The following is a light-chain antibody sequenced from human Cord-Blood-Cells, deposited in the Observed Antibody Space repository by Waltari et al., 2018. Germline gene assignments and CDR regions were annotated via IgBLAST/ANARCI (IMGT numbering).Light chain of an antibody. Sequence: DILMTHSPPSLPVTPGEPASISCRSSQSLLHSNGYNYLDWYLQKPGQSPQLLIYLGSNRASGVPDRFSGSGSGTDFTLKISRVEAEDVGVYYCMQALQTPYTFGQGTKLEIK. J-gene: IGKJ2*01. CDR1: QSLLHSNGYNY. V-gene: IGKV2-28*01. CDR3: MQALQTPYT. CDR2: LGS.